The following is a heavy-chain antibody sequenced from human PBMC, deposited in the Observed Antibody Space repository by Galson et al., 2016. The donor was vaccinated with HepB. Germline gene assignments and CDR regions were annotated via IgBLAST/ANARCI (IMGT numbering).Heavy chain of an antibody. CDR1: GGSLSARNW. J-gene: IGHJ4*02. CDR2: IYHTGTT. V-gene: IGHV4-4*02. Sequence: SETLSLTCAVSGGSLSARNWWSWIRQTPGEGLEWIGEIYHTGTTNYNPSLRSRITTSLDKSKNQFSLKLNSVTAADTAVYYCASLGYCSGGDCYSVDWGQGTMVTVSS. CDR3: ASLGYCSGGDCYSVD. D-gene: IGHD2-15*01.